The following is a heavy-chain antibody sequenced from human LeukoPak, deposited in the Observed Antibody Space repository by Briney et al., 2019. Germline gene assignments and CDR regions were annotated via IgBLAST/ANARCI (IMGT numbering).Heavy chain of an antibody. D-gene: IGHD5-12*01. J-gene: IGHJ4*02. CDR3: ARDQGGYDLNFDY. CDR2: ISSSSSYI. V-gene: IGHV3-21*01. CDR1: GFTFSSYS. Sequence: GGSLRLSCAASGFTFSSYSMNWVRQAPGKGLEWVSSISSSSSYIYYADSVKGRFTISRDNAKNSLYLQMNSLRAEDTAVYYCARDQGGYDLNFDYWGQGTLVTVSS.